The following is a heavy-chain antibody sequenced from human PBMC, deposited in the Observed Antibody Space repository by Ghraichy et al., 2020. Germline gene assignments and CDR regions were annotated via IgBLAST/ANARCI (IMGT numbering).Heavy chain of an antibody. CDR3: ATSCSTSCPWGHDY. Sequence: GGSLRLSCAASGFTFSSYRMNWVRQAPGKGLEWVSSISSSSSYIYYADSVKGRFTISRDNAKNSLYLQMNSLRAEDTAVYYCATSCSTSCPWGHDYWGQGILVTVSS. CDR2: ISSSSSYI. CDR1: GFTFSSYR. V-gene: IGHV3-21*01. D-gene: IGHD2-2*01. J-gene: IGHJ4*02.